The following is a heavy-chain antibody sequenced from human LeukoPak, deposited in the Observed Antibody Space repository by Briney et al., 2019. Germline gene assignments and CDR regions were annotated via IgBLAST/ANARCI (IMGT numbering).Heavy chain of an antibody. CDR1: GFTFSKAW. D-gene: IGHD2-2*01. J-gene: IGHJ4*02. Sequence: PGGSLRLSCAASGFTFSKAWMSWVRQAPGKGLEWVGHIKSKTDGGTTDYAAPVKGRFTISRDDSRNTVYLQMNSLKTEDTAMYYCTTVGYRTSTSCSGFDYWGQGTLVTVSS. V-gene: IGHV3-15*01. CDR3: TTVGYRTSTSCSGFDY. CDR2: IKSKTDGGTT.